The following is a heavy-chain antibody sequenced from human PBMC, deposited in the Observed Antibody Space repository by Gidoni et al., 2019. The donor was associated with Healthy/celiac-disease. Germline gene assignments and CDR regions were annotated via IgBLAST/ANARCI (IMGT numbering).Heavy chain of an antibody. CDR2: INSDGSST. D-gene: IGHD6-19*01. J-gene: IGHJ3*02. Sequence: EVQLVESGGGLVQPGGSLRLSCAAYGFTFRSYWMPGVRQAPGKGLGWVSRINSDGSSTSYADSVKGRFTISRDNAKNTLYLQMNSLRAEDTAVYYCARVKWSGWPDAFDIWGQGTMVTVSS. CDR1: GFTFRSYW. V-gene: IGHV3-74*01. CDR3: ARVKWSGWPDAFDI.